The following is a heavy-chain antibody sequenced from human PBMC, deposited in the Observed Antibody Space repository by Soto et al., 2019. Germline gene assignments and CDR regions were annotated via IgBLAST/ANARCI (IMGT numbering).Heavy chain of an antibody. Sequence: QVQLVESGGGVVQPGRSLRLSCVASGFTFSSYGMHWVRQAPGKGLEFVAVISYDGSNKDYADSVEGRFTISRENSKKTLYLEMNSLSAEDTAVYYCESGCGSDCSSPYYYYGMDVWGQGATVTVAS. D-gene: IGHD2-21*02. CDR1: GFTFSSYG. V-gene: IGHV3-30*03. CDR2: ISYDGSNK. CDR3: ESGCGSDCSSPYYYYGMDV. J-gene: IGHJ6*02.